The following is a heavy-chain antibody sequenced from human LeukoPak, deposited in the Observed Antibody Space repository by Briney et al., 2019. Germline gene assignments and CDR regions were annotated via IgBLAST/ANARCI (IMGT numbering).Heavy chain of an antibody. J-gene: IGHJ4*02. CDR1: GFTFSSYE. D-gene: IGHD4-17*01. CDR3: ARLERYGDSPFDY. CDR2: ISSSGSTI. V-gene: IGHV3-48*03. Sequence: GGSLRLSCAASGFTFSSYEMNWVRQAQGKGLEWVSYISSSGSTIYYADSVKGRITISRDNAKNSLYLQMNSLRAEDTAVYFCARLERYGDSPFDYWGQGTLVTVSS.